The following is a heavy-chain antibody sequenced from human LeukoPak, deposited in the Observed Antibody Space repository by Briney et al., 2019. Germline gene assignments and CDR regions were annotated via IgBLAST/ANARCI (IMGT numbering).Heavy chain of an antibody. V-gene: IGHV1-2*02. CDR3: ARSAYNYGYVYFDH. CDR2: IDPNSDNI. D-gene: IGHD5-18*01. CDR1: GYTFTGCF. J-gene: IGHJ4*02. Sequence: SVKVSCKASGYTFTGCFIHYVRQAPGQGLEWMGWIDPNSDNIRYSETFKDRVTMTRDTSTNTAYMELSWLRSDDTAVYYCARSAYNYGYVYFDHWGQGTLVIVSS.